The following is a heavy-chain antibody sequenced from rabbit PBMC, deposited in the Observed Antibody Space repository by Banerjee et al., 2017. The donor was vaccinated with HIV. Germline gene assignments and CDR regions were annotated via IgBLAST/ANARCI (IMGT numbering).Heavy chain of an antibody. CDR2: IYAGSSGST. J-gene: IGHJ4*01. D-gene: IGHD1-1*01. Sequence: QEQLEESGGDLVKPEGSLTLTCTASGFSFSSGYYMCWVRQAPGKGLEWIGCIYAGSSGSTYYASWAKGRFTISKTSSTTVTLQMTSLTAADTATYFCARDNGSSSGFYFNLWGPGTLVTVS. CDR3: ARDNGSSSGFYFNL. V-gene: IGHV1S45*01. CDR1: GFSFSSGYY.